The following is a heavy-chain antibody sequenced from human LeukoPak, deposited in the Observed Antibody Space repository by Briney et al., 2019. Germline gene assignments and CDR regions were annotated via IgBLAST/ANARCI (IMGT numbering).Heavy chain of an antibody. V-gene: IGHV4-39*07. CDR1: GGSISSSSYY. CDR2: IYYSGST. J-gene: IGHJ4*02. CDR3: ARVRYSSSSRGYFDY. Sequence: PSETLSLTCTVSGGSISSSSYYWGWIRQPPGKGLEWIGSIYYSGSTYYNPSLKSRVTISVDTSKNQFSLKLSSVTAADTAVYYCARVRYSSSSRGYFDYWGQGTLVTVSS. D-gene: IGHD6-6*01.